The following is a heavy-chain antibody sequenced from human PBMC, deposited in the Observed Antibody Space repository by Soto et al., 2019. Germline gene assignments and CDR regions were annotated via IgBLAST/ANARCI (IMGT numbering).Heavy chain of an antibody. CDR3: ARGLLYYDILTGTPPLYYYYYMDV. CDR2: INHSGST. CDR1: GGSFSGYY. J-gene: IGHJ6*03. Sequence: SETLSLTCGVYGGSFSGYYWSWIRQPPGKGLEWIGEINHSGSTNYNPSLKSRVTISVDTSKNQFSLKLSSVTAADTAVYYCARGLLYYDILTGTPPLYYYYYMDVWGKGTTVTVSS. V-gene: IGHV4-34*01. D-gene: IGHD3-9*01.